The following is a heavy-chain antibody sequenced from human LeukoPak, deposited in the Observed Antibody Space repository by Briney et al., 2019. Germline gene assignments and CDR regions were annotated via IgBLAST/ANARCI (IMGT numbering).Heavy chain of an antibody. J-gene: IGHJ4*02. V-gene: IGHV4-34*01. CDR2: INHSGST. Sequence: SETLSLTCAVYGGSFSGYYWSWIRQPPGKGLEWIWEINHSGSTNYNPSLKSRVTISVDTSKNQFSLKLSSVTAADTAVYYCARVGRITIVRGVLYYFDYWGQGTLVTVSS. D-gene: IGHD3-10*01. CDR3: ARVGRITIVRGVLYYFDY. CDR1: GGSFSGYY.